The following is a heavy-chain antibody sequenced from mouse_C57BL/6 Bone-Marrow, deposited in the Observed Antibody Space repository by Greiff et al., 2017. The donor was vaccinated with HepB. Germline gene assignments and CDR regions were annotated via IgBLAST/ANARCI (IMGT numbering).Heavy chain of an antibody. CDR2: INPGRGGT. J-gene: IGHJ4*01. V-gene: IGHV1-54*01. CDR1: GYAFTNYL. CDR3: ARSGLHYAMDD. Sequence: QVQLQQSGAELVRPGTSVKVSCTASGYAFTNYLIEWVKQRPGQGLEWIGVINPGRGGTNYNEKFKGKATLTADKSSSTAYMQLSSLTSEDSAVYFCARSGLHYAMDDWGQGTSVTVSS.